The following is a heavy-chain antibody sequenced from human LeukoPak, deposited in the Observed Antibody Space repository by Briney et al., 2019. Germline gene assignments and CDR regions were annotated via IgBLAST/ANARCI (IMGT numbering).Heavy chain of an antibody. CDR1: GYTFTSYG. CDR3: ARMSVVVTAIWFGP. V-gene: IGHV1-18*01. CDR2: ISAYNGNT. D-gene: IGHD2-21*02. J-gene: IGHJ5*02. Sequence: ASVKVSCKASGYTFTSYGISWVRQAPGQGLEWMGWISAYNGNTNYAQKLQGRVTMTTDTSTSTAYMELRSLRSDDTAVYYCARMSVVVTAIWFGPWGQGTLVTVSS.